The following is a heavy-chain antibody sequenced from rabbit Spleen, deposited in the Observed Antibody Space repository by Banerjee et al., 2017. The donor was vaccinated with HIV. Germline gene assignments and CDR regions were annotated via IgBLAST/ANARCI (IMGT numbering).Heavy chain of an antibody. CDR1: GFDFSHYG. CDR3: ARDLAGVIGWNFDL. J-gene: IGHJ4*01. CDR2: IYNGDGST. D-gene: IGHD4-1*01. V-gene: IGHV1S47*01. Sequence: QEQLVESGGGLVQPGGSLKLSCKASGFDFSHYGVSWVRQAPGKGPEWIACIYNGDGSTYYASWVNGRFTFSKTSSTTVTLQMTSLTAADTATYFCARDLAGVIGWNFDLWGPGTLVTV.